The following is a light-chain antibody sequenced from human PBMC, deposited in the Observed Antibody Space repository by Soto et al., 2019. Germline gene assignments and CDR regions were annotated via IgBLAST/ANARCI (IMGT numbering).Light chain of an antibody. CDR3: QQYGSSPRT. V-gene: IGKV3-20*01. CDR1: QSISINY. CDR2: GAS. Sequence: EIVLTQSPGTLSMSPGERATLSCRASQSISINYLAWYQQKPGQAPRLLIYGASSRATGIPDRFSGSGSGTDFTLTISILEDEDFAVYYCQQYGSSPRTFGQGTKVEFK. J-gene: IGKJ1*01.